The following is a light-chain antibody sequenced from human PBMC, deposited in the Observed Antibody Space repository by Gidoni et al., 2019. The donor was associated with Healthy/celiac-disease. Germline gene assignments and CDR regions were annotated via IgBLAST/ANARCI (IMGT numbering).Light chain of an antibody. CDR2: AAS. Sequence: DIQMTQYPSSLSASVGDRVTITCRASQSISSYLNLYQQKPGKAPKLLIYAASSLQSGVPSRFSGSGSGTDFTLTISSLQPEDFATYYCQQSYSTPRTFGPGTKVEIK. CDR3: QQSYSTPRT. V-gene: IGKV1-39*01. J-gene: IGKJ1*01. CDR1: QSISSY.